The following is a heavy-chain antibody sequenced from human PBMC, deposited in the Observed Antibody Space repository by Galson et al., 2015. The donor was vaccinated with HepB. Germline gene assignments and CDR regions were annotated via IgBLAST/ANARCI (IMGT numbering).Heavy chain of an antibody. J-gene: IGHJ4*02. D-gene: IGHD1-1*01. CDR3: AHRRLTTEAFDY. Sequence: PALVKPTQTLTLTCTFSGFSLSTSGVSVGWIRQPPGKALECLALIYWDDDKRYSPSLKSRLTLTKDTSKNQVVLTVTNMDPVDTATYYCAHRRLTTEAFDYWGQGTLVTVSS. CDR1: GFSLSTSGVS. CDR2: IYWDDDK. V-gene: IGHV2-5*02.